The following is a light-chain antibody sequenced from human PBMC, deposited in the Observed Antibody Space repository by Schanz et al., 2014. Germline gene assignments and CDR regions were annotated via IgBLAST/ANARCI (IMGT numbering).Light chain of an antibody. CDR3: ATWDDSLSGWV. Sequence: QSVLTQPPSASGTPGQRVAISCSGSSSNIGSHYVYWYQQLPGTAPKLLIHMNSQRPSGVPDRFSGSKSGTSASLAISGLRSEDEADYHCATWDDSLSGWVFGGGTKLTVL. CDR1: SSNIGSHY. V-gene: IGLV1-47*01. CDR2: MNS. J-gene: IGLJ3*02.